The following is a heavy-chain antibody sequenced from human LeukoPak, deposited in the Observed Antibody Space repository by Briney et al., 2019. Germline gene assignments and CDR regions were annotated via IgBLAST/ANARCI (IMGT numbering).Heavy chain of an antibody. Sequence: SETLSLTCTVSGGSISSYYWSWIRQPAGKGLEWIGCIYTSGSTNYNPSLKSRVTMSVDTSKNQFSLKLSSVTAADTAVYYCARDDGDPYRSYYYYGMDVWGQGTTVTVSS. D-gene: IGHD4-17*01. J-gene: IGHJ6*02. V-gene: IGHV4-4*07. CDR3: ARDDGDPYRSYYYYGMDV. CDR2: IYTSGST. CDR1: GGSISSYY.